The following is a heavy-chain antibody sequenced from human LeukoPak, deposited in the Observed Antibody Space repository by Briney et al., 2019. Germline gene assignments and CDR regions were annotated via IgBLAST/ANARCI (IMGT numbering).Heavy chain of an antibody. CDR3: ARVGWEYYYDSSGAPLDY. J-gene: IGHJ4*02. D-gene: IGHD3-22*01. CDR2: INPSGGST. V-gene: IGHV1-46*01. CDR1: GYTFTGYY. Sequence: ASVKVSCKASGYTFTGYYMHWVRQAPGQGLEWMGIINPSGGSTSYAQKFQGRVTMTRDMSTSTVYMELSSLRSEDTAVYYCARVGWEYYYDSSGAPLDYWGQGTLVTVSS.